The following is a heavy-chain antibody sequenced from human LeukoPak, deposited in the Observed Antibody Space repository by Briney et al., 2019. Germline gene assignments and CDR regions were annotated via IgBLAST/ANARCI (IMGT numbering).Heavy chain of an antibody. CDR1: GGSISSSDYY. D-gene: IGHD3-10*01. J-gene: IGHJ5*02. V-gene: IGHV4-30-4*01. CDR2: IYYSGST. CDR3: ARSTITMVRGVIIPNWFYP. Sequence: SETLSLTCTVSGGSISSSDYYCSWIRQPPGKGLEWFGYIYYSGSTYYNPSLKSRVTISVDTSKIQFSLKLSSVTAADTAVYYCARSTITMVRGVIIPNWFYPWGQGTLVTVSS.